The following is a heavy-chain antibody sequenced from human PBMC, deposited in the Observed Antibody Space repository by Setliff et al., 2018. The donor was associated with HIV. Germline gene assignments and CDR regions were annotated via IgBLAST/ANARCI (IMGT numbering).Heavy chain of an antibody. CDR2: FDPDDGET. Sequence: ASVKVSCKVSGYSLTELSMHWVRQAPGKGLEWMGGFDPDDGETVYAQQFQGRVTMTEDTSTDTAYMKLTSLRSEDTAMYYCAPVSGGWFDPWGQGTLVSVS. V-gene: IGHV1-24*01. CDR1: GYSLTELS. CDR3: APVSGGWFDP. J-gene: IGHJ5*02.